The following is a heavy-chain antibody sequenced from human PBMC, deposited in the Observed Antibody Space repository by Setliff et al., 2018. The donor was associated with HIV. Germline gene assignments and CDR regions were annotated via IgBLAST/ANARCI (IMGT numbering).Heavy chain of an antibody. J-gene: IGHJ4*02. CDR3: ATVHYCSATRCFILDY. CDR2: IKGKSEGGTT. CDR1: GFTFKNAW. V-gene: IGHV3-15*01. Sequence: GGSLRLSCAASGFTFKNAWMTWVRQAPGKGLEWVGRIKGKSEGGTTDYAEAVKGRFSISRDDSKNMLSLEMNGLRTEDTAVYYCATVHYCSATRCFILDYWGQGTLVTVSS. D-gene: IGHD5-12*01.